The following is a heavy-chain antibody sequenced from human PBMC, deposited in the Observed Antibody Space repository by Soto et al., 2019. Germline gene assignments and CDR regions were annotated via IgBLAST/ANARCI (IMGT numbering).Heavy chain of an antibody. CDR1: GGSISSYH. D-gene: IGHD2-2*01. V-gene: IGHV4-59*01. CDR2: VYRGGST. J-gene: IGHJ6*03. CDR3: AKEMGFCTTTSCHAGPLYYYMDV. Sequence: SETLSLTCTVSGGSISSYHWTWIRQPPGKGLEWLGDVYRGGSTNYNPSLRSRLTMSVDTSNNQFSLRLSSVTAADTAVYYCAKEMGFCTTTSCHAGPLYYYMDVWGKGTTVTVSS.